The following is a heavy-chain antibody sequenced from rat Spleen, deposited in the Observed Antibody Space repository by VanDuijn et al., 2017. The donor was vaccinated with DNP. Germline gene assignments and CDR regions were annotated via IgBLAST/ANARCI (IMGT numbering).Heavy chain of an antibody. J-gene: IGHJ2*01. CDR2: ISYDGGST. CDR3: TTPNS. CDR1: GFIFSDYA. D-gene: IGHD3-4*01. V-gene: IGHV5-20*01. Sequence: EVQLVESGGGLVQPGNSLRLSCAASGFIFSDYAMAWVRQSPKMGLEWVASISYDGGSTYYRDSVKGRFPISRDNAKSSLYLQMDSLRSEDTATYYCTTPNSWGQGVMVTVSS.